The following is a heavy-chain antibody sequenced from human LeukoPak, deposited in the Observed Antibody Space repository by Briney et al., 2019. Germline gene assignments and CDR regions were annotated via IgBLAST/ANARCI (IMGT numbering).Heavy chain of an antibody. CDR1: GGSISSGSYY. Sequence: SETLSLTCTVSGGSISSGSYYWSWIRQPAGKGLEWIGRIYTSGSTNYNPSLKSRVTISVDTSKNQFSLKLSSVTAADTAVYYCARGVYCYDSSGYYFFDYWGQGTLVTVSS. V-gene: IGHV4-61*02. D-gene: IGHD3-22*01. CDR3: ARGVYCYDSSGYYFFDY. J-gene: IGHJ4*02. CDR2: IYTSGST.